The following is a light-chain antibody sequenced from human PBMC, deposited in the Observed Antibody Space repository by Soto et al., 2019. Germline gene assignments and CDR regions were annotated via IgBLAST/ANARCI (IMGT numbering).Light chain of an antibody. CDR1: PSVSSSY. CDR3: QQYGSSPTWT. J-gene: IGKJ1*01. Sequence: ILLRQAPGPPFLSPREKAPPSCRARPSVSSSYLAWYQQKPGQAPRLLIYGASSRATGIPDRFSGSGSGTDFTLTISRLEPEDFAVYYCQQYGSSPTWTFGQGTKVDIK. V-gene: IGKV3-20*01. CDR2: GAS.